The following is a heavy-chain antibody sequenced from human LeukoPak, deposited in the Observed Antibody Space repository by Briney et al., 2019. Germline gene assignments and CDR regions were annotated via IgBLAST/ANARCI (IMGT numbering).Heavy chain of an antibody. J-gene: IGHJ4*02. D-gene: IGHD2-15*01. CDR2: IYPGDSDT. Sequence: GESLKISRKGSGFNFTSYWIGWVRQMPGKGLEWMGIIYPGDSDTIYSPSFRGQVTISADKSISTAYLQWSSLKASVTAMYYCARPGGYCSGGSCYEPYYFDSWGQGTLVTVSS. CDR3: ARPGGYCSGGSCYEPYYFDS. V-gene: IGHV5-51*01. CDR1: GFNFTSYW.